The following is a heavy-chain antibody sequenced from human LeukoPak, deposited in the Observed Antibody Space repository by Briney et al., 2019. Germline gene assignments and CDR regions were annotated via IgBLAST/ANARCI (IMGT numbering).Heavy chain of an antibody. Sequence: PSETLSLTCTVSGGSISNYYWTWIRQPPGKGLEWIAYVYYSGSTNYNPSLKSRVSISVDTSKNQFSLKLSSVTAADTAVYYCARDSSGYPYYFDYWGQGTLVTVSS. J-gene: IGHJ4*02. D-gene: IGHD3-22*01. CDR2: VYYSGST. CDR3: ARDSSGYPYYFDY. CDR1: GGSISNYY. V-gene: IGHV4-59*12.